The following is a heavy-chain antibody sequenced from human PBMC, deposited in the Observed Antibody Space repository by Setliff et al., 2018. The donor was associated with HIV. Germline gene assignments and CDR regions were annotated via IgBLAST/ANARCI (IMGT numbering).Heavy chain of an antibody. CDR3: ARGGSWYGKYFQR. D-gene: IGHD6-13*01. CDR1: GGSFSGYY. J-gene: IGHJ1*01. V-gene: IGHV4-34*01. Sequence: PSETLSLTCAVYGGSFSGYYCSWIRQPPGKGLEWIGEINHSGSTNYNPPLKSRVTISVDTSKNQFSLKLSSVTAADTAMYYCARGGSWYGKYFQRWGQGTLVTVSS. CDR2: INHSGST.